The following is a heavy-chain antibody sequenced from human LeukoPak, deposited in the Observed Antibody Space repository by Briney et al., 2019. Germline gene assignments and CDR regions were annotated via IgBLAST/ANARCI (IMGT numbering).Heavy chain of an antibody. CDR1: GYTFTSYY. V-gene: IGHV1-46*01. CDR2: INPSGGST. CDR3: ASQREGATAMYYFDY. Sequence: ASVKVSCKASGYTFTSYYMHWVRQAPGQGLEWMGIINPSGGSTSYAQKFQGRVTMTRDTSTSTVYMELSSLRSEDTAVYYCASQREGATAMYYFDYWGQGTLVTVSS. J-gene: IGHJ4*02. D-gene: IGHD1-26*01.